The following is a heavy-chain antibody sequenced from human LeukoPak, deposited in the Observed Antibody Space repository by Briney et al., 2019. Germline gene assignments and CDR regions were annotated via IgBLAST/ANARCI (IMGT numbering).Heavy chain of an antibody. CDR3: ARGKVVVENWFDP. CDR2: INPIFGIA. D-gene: IGHD2-2*01. Sequence: ASVKVSCKASGGTFSIYSISWVRQAPGQGLEWMGRINPIFGIANYAQKFQGRVTITADKSTSTAYMELSSLRSEDTAVYYCARGKVVVENWFDPWGQGTLVTVSS. CDR1: GGTFSIYS. J-gene: IGHJ5*02. V-gene: IGHV1-69*04.